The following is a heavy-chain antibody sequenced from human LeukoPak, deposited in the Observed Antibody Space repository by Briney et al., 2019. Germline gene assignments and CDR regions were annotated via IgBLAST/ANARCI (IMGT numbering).Heavy chain of an antibody. CDR3: ARDGKMRYYDSSGLADY. J-gene: IGHJ4*02. CDR1: GYTFTIYY. CDR2: ISAYNGNT. Sequence: ASVKVSCKASGYTFTIYYMHWVRQAPGQGLEWMGWISAYNGNTNYAQKLQGRVTMTTDTSTSTAYMELRSLRSDDTAVYYCARDGKMRYYDSSGLADYWGQGTLVTVSS. V-gene: IGHV1-18*04. D-gene: IGHD3-22*01.